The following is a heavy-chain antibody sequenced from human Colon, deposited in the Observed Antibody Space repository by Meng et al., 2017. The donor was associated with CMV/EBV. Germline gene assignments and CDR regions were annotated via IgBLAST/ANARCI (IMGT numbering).Heavy chain of an antibody. Sequence: SLRLSCAASGFTFTNAAMTWVRQASGKGLEWIGRIKSKIDGGKIDYAAPVRGRFAISRDDSKATVYLQIDTLEIEDTGMYYCTTLLRGFWGQGTLVTV. J-gene: IGHJ4*02. CDR3: TTLLRGF. CDR2: IKSKIDGGKI. D-gene: IGHD2-15*01. CDR1: GFTFTNAA. V-gene: IGHV3-15*01.